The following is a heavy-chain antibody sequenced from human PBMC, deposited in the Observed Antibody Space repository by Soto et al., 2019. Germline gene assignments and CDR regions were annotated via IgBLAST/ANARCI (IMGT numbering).Heavy chain of an antibody. CDR2: IGNSGDGT. CDR3: VKDVWDY. J-gene: IGHJ4*02. CDR1: GFTFSGYT. V-gene: IGHV3-23*01. Sequence: LRLSCAASGFTFSGYTMNWVRQAPGKGLEWVAVIGNSGDGTHYADSVKGRFTISRDNSKNTLYLQMGSLRAEDTAVYYCVKDVWDYWGQGVLVTVSS. D-gene: IGHD2-21*01.